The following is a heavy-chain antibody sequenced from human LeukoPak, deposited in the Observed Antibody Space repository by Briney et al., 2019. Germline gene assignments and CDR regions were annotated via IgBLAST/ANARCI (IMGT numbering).Heavy chain of an antibody. CDR1: GFTVSSNY. J-gene: IGHJ4*02. CDR2: IYSGGST. Sequence: GSLRLSCAASGFTVSSNYMSWVRQAPGKGLEWVSVIYSGGSTYYADSVKGRFTISRDNSKNTLYLQMNSLRAEDTAVYYCAKRGRFLEWLSSYYFDYWGQGTLVTVSS. CDR3: AKRGRFLEWLSSYYFDY. D-gene: IGHD3-3*01. V-gene: IGHV3-53*01.